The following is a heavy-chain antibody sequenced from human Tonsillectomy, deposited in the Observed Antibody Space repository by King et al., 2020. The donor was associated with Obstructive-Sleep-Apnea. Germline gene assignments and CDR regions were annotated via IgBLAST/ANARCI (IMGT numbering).Heavy chain of an antibody. D-gene: IGHD5-12*01. J-gene: IGHJ4*02. CDR3: ARHRGVEDYGGYGDYFDY. CDR1: GTSISDYY. CDR2: IYYSGNT. Sequence: QLQESGPGLVKPSETLSLTCTVSGTSISDYYWSWIRQPPGKGLEWIGYIYYSGNTNFNPSLKSRVTISADTSKIQFSLRLSSVTAADTAVYYCARHRGVEDYGGYGDYFDYWGQGTLVTVSS. V-gene: IGHV4-59*08.